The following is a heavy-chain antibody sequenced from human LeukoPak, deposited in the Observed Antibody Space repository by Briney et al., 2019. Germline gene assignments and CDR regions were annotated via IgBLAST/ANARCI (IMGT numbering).Heavy chain of an antibody. CDR1: GFKFDDYG. V-gene: IGHV3-23*01. CDR3: ARDLSLIALTD. J-gene: IGHJ4*02. Sequence: GGSLRLSCTASGFKFDDYGMTWVRQAPGKGLEWVSAISGSGGSTYYADSVKGRFTISRDNSKNTLYLQMNSLRAEDTAVYYCARDLSLIALTDWGQGTLVTVSS. D-gene: IGHD3-22*01. CDR2: ISGSGGST.